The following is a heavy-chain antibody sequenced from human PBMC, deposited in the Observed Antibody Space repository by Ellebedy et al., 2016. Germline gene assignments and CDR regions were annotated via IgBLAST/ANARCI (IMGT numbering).Heavy chain of an antibody. Sequence: GGSLRLXCAASGFTFSSYWMSWVRQAPGKGLEWVANIKQDGSEKYYVDSVKGRFTISRDNAKNSLYLQMNSLRAEDTAVYYCARDLDDFWSGYPNYFDYWGQGTLVTVSS. V-gene: IGHV3-7*01. CDR1: GFTFSSYW. J-gene: IGHJ4*02. D-gene: IGHD3-3*01. CDR2: IKQDGSEK. CDR3: ARDLDDFWSGYPNYFDY.